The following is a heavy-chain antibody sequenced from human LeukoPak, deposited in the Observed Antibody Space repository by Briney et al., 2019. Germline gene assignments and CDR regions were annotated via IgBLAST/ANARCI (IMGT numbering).Heavy chain of an antibody. J-gene: IGHJ3*02. D-gene: IGHD2-15*01. CDR2: IIPIFGTA. V-gene: IGHV1-69*05. CDR1: GGTFSSYA. CDR3: ARDRGIVVVVAAYYAFDI. Sequence: SVKVSCKASGGTFSSYAISWVRQAPGQGLEWMGRIIPIFGTANYAQKFQGRVTITTDESTSTAYMELSSLRSEDTAVYYCARDRGIVVVVAAYYAFDIWGQGTMVTVSS.